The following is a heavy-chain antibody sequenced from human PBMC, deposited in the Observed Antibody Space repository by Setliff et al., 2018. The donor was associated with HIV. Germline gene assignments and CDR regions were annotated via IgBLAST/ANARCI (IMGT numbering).Heavy chain of an antibody. J-gene: IGHJ4*02. D-gene: IGHD1-26*01. V-gene: IGHV3-23*01. CDR3: AKVMITTTWAFDF. Sequence: TGGSLRLSCAASGFTFSTYSMVWVRQAPGKGLEWVSGIGGAYDGNTYHADSVKGRFTIFRENSKNILYLQMSNLRAEDTALYYWAKVMITTTWAFDFWGQGTPVTVSS. CDR1: GFTFSTYS. CDR2: IGGAYDGNT.